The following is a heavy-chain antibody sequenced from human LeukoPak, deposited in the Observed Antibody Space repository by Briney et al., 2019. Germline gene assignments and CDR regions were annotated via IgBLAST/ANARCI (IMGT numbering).Heavy chain of an antibody. Sequence: GGSLRLSCAASGFTFSSYWMSWVRQAPGKWLEWVANIKQDGSEKYYVDSVKGRFTISRDNAKNSLYLQMNSLRAEDTAVYYCASTYDSSGYYYVPSFDYWGQGTLVTVSS. J-gene: IGHJ4*02. CDR3: ASTYDSSGYYYVPSFDY. CDR1: GFTFSSYW. V-gene: IGHV3-7*03. D-gene: IGHD3-22*01. CDR2: IKQDGSEK.